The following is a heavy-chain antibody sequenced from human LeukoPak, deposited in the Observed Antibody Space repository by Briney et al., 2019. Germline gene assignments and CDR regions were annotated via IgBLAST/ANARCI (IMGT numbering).Heavy chain of an antibody. CDR3: AKEDESSWAYPSIAVAGRVDY. CDR2: ISYDGSNK. CDR1: GFTFSSYG. Sequence: GGSLRLSCAASGFTFSSYGMHWVRQAPGKGLEWLAVISYDGSNKYYADSMKGRFTISRDKSKNTLYLQMNSQRAEDTAVYYGAKEDESSWAYPSIAVAGRVDYWGQGTLVTVSS. V-gene: IGHV3-30*18. D-gene: IGHD6-19*01. J-gene: IGHJ4*02.